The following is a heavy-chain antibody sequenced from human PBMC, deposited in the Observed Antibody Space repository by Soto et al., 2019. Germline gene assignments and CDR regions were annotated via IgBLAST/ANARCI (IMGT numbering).Heavy chain of an antibody. CDR3: AKDYSPGVVIINYYYMDV. CDR2: ISSSSDNT. Sequence: PGGSLRLSCAASGFTFTTYAMSWVRQAPGKGLEWVSHISSSSDNTFYANSVKGRFTISRDNSGNTLFLQMNSLTAEDTAVYYCAKDYSPGVVIINYYYMDVWGKGTTVTVSS. V-gene: IGHV3-23*01. J-gene: IGHJ6*03. CDR1: GFTFTTYA. D-gene: IGHD3-3*01.